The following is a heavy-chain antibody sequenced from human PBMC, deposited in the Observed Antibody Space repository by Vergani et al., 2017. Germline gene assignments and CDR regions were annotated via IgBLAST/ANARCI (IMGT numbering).Heavy chain of an antibody. Sequence: EVQLLESGGGLVQPGGSLRLSCAASGFTFSSYAMSWVRQAPGKGLEWVSAISGSGGSTYYADSVKGRFTISRDTSKNTLYLQMNSLRAEDTAVYYCAKVGSSSWYYYGMDVWGQGTTVTVSS. CDR3: AKVGSSSWYYYGMDV. J-gene: IGHJ6*02. V-gene: IGHV3-23*01. CDR1: GFTFSSYA. D-gene: IGHD6-13*01. CDR2: ISGSGGST.